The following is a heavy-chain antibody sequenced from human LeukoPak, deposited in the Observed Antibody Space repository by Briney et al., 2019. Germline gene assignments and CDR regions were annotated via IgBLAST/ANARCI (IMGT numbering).Heavy chain of an antibody. J-gene: IGHJ4*02. CDR1: EFTFSTYA. V-gene: IGHV3-23*01. Sequence: GGSLRLSCAASEFTFSTYAMSWVRQAPGKGLEWVSAISDSGGSTYYADSVKGRFTVSRDNSKNTMYLQMNSLRAEDTAVYYCAKDRRACSSSSCYYRFDYWGQGTLVTVSS. D-gene: IGHD2-2*01. CDR3: AKDRRACSSSSCYYRFDY. CDR2: ISDSGGST.